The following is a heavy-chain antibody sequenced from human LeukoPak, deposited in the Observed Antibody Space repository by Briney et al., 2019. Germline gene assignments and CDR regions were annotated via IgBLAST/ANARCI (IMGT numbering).Heavy chain of an antibody. V-gene: IGHV4-34*01. CDR3: ARGVSFDY. CDR2: INHSGST. J-gene: IGHJ4*02. CDR1: GGSCSGYY. Sequence: PSETLSRNCAVYGGSCSGYYWSWIRQPPGKGLEWIGEINHSGSTNYNPSLKSRVTISVDTSKNQFSLKLSSVTAADTAVYYCARGVSFDYWGQGTLVTVSS.